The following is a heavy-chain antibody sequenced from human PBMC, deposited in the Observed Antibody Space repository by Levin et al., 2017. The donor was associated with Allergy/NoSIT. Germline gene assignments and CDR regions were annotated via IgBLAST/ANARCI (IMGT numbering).Heavy chain of an antibody. J-gene: IGHJ4*02. V-gene: IGHV3-23*01. CDR2: ITNTGNNA. Sequence: GGSLRLSCAASGFTFSAYAMTWVRQTPEKGLEYVSVITNTGNNAVYAESVRGRFTMSRDNSKNILYLQMDSLRVEDTTVYYCAKATRRYCRSGVCYPLEYWGQGTLVTVSS. CDR3: AKATRRYCRSGVCYPLEY. D-gene: IGHD2-15*01. CDR1: GFTFSAYA.